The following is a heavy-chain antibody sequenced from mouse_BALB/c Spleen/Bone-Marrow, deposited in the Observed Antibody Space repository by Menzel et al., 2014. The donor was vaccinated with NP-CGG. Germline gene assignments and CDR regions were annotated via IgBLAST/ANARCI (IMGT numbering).Heavy chain of an antibody. CDR3: ARKDYGSSYPFAY. CDR2: IYPGGGYT. D-gene: IGHD1-1*01. CDR1: GYTSTNYW. Sequence: VQRVESGAELVRPGTSVKISCKASGYTSTNYWLGWVKQRPGHGLEWIGDIYPGGGYTNYNEKFKGKATLTADTSSSTAYMQLSSLTSEDSAVYFCARKDYGSSYPFAYWGQGTLVTVSA. J-gene: IGHJ3*01. V-gene: IGHV1-63*02.